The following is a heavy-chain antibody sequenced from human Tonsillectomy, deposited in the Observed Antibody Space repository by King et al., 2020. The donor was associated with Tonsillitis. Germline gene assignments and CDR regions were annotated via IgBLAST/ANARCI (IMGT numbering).Heavy chain of an antibody. D-gene: IGHD3-16*01. CDR1: GDSISGYY. Sequence: VQLQESGPGLVKPSETLSLTCAVSGDSISGYYWSWIRTPAGKRLEWIGRIYSTGSTNYNPALKSRVTVSLDTSKNQFSLNLSSVTAADTAIYFCARDGGGSIQYWGQGTLVSVS. V-gene: IGHV4-4*07. J-gene: IGHJ1*01. CDR2: IYSTGST. CDR3: ARDGGGSIQY.